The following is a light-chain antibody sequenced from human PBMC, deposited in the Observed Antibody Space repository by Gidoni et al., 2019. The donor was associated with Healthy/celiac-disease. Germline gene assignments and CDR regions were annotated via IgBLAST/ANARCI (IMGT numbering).Light chain of an antibody. V-gene: IGLV1-47*01. CDR2: RNN. J-gene: IGLJ1*01. Sequence: QSVLTQPPSASGTPGQRVTISCSGSSSNIGSNYVYWYQQLPGTAPKLLIYRNNQRPSGVPDRFSGSKSGTSASLAISVLRSEDEADYYCAAWDDSLRGVFGTGTKVTVL. CDR1: SSNIGSNY. CDR3: AAWDDSLRGV.